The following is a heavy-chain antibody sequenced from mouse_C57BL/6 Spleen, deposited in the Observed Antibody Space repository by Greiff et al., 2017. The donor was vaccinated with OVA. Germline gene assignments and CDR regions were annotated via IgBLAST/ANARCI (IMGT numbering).Heavy chain of an antibody. J-gene: IGHJ3*01. Sequence: VQLQQSGAELVRPGASVKLSCTASGFNIKDDYMHWVKQRPEQGLEWIGWIDPENGDTEYASKFQGKATITADTSSNTAYLQLSSLTAEDTAVYYWTLSSPFAYWGQGTLVTVSA. CDR2: IDPENGDT. CDR1: GFNIKDDY. D-gene: IGHD1-1*01. CDR3: TLSSPFAY. V-gene: IGHV14-4*01.